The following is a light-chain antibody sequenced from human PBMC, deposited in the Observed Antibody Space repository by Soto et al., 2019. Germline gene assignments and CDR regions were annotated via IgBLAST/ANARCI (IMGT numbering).Light chain of an antibody. CDR3: SSYTSGSTLHV. CDR1: SSDVGGYNY. J-gene: IGLJ2*01. CDR2: DVR. Sequence: QSVLTQPASVSGSPGQSITISCTGTSSDVGGYNYVSWYQQHPGKAPKLMIYDVRSRPSGVSNRFSGSKSGNTASLTISGLQAEDEADYYCSSYTSGSTLHVFGGGTKLTVL. V-gene: IGLV2-14*01.